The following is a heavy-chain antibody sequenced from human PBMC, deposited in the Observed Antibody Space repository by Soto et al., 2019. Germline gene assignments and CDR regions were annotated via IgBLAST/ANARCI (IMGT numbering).Heavy chain of an antibody. J-gene: IGHJ4*02. CDR3: AREFPYYESSDSYFDY. CDR2: TYYRSKWYN. Sequence: SQTLSLTCAISGDSVSSNSAAWNWIRQSPSRGLEWLGRTYYRSKWYNDYAVSVISRITVTPDTSKNQFSLHLNSVTPEDTAVSYCAREFPYYESSDSYFDYWGQGALVTVSS. CDR1: GDSVSSNSAA. D-gene: IGHD3-16*01. V-gene: IGHV6-1*01.